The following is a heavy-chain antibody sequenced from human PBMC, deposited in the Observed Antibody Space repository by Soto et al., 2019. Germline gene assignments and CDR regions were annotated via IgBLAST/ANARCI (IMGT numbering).Heavy chain of an antibody. CDR2: ISSSSSYI. CDR3: ARDRGGLLDC. CDR1: GFTFSSYS. J-gene: IGHJ4*02. D-gene: IGHD3-16*01. Sequence: EVQLVESGGGLVKPGGSLRLSCAASGFTFSSYSMNWVRQAPGKGLEWVSSISSSSSYIYYADSVKGRSTISRDNAKNSLYLQMNSLRAEDTAVYYCARDRGGLLDCWGQGTLVTVSS. V-gene: IGHV3-21*01.